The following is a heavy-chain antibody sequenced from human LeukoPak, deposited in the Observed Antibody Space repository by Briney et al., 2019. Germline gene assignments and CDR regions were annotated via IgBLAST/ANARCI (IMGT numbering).Heavy chain of an antibody. CDR2: ISTSSSYI. CDR3: ARDLSYYYDSSGYPHAFDI. J-gene: IGHJ3*02. V-gene: IGHV3-21*01. Sequence: GGSLRLSCAASGFTFSSYSMNWVRQAPGKGLEWVSSISTSSSYIYYADSVKGRFTISRDNAKNSPYLQMNSLRAEDAAVYYCARDLSYYYDSSGYPHAFDIWGQGTMVTVSS. D-gene: IGHD3-22*01. CDR1: GFTFSSYS.